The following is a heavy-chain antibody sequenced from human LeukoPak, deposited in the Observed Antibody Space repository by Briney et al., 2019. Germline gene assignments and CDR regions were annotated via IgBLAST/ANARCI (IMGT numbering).Heavy chain of an antibody. D-gene: IGHD3-10*01. CDR3: ASGVLWFGELLSQFDY. CDR1: GGSISGGDYC. Sequence: SQTLSLICTVSGGSISGGDYCCRWIRQPPVKGLRRRGDIYYSGSTYYNPSLKSRVTISVDTSKNQFSLKLSSVTAADTAVYYCASGVLWFGELLSQFDYWGQGTLVTVSS. J-gene: IGHJ4*02. CDR2: IYYSGST. V-gene: IGHV4-30-4*01.